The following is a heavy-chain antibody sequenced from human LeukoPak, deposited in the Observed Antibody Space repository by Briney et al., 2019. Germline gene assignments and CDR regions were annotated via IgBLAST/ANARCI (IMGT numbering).Heavy chain of an antibody. D-gene: IGHD2-2*01. CDR2: INPNSGGT. J-gene: IGHJ4*02. CDR1: GYTFTGHY. Sequence: ASVKVSCKASGYTFTGHYMHWVRQAPGQGLEWMGRINPNSGGTNYAQKFQGRVTMTRDTSISTAYMELSRLRSDDTAVYYCARVEYCSSTSCPLFDYWGQGTLVTVSS. CDR3: ARVEYCSSTSCPLFDY. V-gene: IGHV1-2*06.